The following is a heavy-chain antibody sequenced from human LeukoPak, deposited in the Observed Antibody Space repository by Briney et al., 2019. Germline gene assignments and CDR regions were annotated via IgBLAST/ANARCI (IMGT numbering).Heavy chain of an antibody. V-gene: IGHV4-38-2*02. CDR3: ARDPTGYCSSASCYTAY. D-gene: IGHD2-2*02. J-gene: IGHJ4*02. CDR2: FYHSGST. CDR1: GYYISDGYH. Sequence: PSEILSLTCTVSGYYISDGYHWGWIRQPPGKGLEWIGSFYHSGSTYYNPSLKSRVTISVDTSKNQFSLKLSSVTAADTAVYYCARDPTGYCSSASCYTAYWGQGTPVTVSS.